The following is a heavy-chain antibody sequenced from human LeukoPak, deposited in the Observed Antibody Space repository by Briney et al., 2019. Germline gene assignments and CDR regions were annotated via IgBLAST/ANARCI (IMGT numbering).Heavy chain of an antibody. D-gene: IGHD1-14*01. CDR2: ISWNSGSI. V-gene: IGHV3-9*01. Sequence: GGSLRLSCAASGFTFDDYAMHWVRQAPGQGLEWVSGISWNSGSIGYADSVKGRFTISRDNAKNSLYLQMNSLRAEDTALYYCAPEGFDYWGQGTLVTVSS. CDR1: GFTFDDYA. J-gene: IGHJ4*02. CDR3: APEGFDY.